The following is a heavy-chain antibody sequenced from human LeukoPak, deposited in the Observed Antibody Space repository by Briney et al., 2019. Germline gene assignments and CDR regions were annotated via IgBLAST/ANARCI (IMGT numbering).Heavy chain of an antibody. V-gene: IGHV1-69*01. Sequence: ASVNVSFKASGGTFSIHAISWVRQAPGQGLEWMGGITPMFGTANYAQKFQGRVTITADESTSTAYMELSSLRSEDTAVYYCVRDGSYYDSSGYYYLYWGQGTLVTVSS. CDR3: VRDGSYYDSSGYYYLY. CDR2: ITPMFGTA. D-gene: IGHD3-22*01. J-gene: IGHJ4*02. CDR1: GGTFSIHA.